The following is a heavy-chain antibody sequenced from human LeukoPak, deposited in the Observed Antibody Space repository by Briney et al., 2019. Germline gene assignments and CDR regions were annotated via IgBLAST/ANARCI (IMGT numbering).Heavy chain of an antibody. J-gene: IGHJ4*02. D-gene: IGHD4-17*01. CDR2: IYYSGST. CDR1: GGSISSSSYY. Sequence: PSETLSLTCTVSGGSISSSSYYWGWIRQPPGKGLEWIGSIYYSGSTYYNPSLKSRVTISVDTSKNQFSLKLSSVTAADTAVYYCARELYGDYQEVYYFDYWGQGTLVTVSS. CDR3: ARELYGDYQEVYYFDY. V-gene: IGHV4-39*07.